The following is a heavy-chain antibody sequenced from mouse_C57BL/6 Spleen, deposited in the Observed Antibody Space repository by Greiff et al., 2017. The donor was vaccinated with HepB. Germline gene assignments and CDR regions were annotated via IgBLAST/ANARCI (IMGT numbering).Heavy chain of an antibody. D-gene: IGHD1-1*01. J-gene: IGHJ3*01. Sequence: VQLQQSGPELVKPGASVKISCKASGYTFTDYYMNWVKQSHGKSLEWIGDINPNNGGTSYNQKFKGKATLTVDKSSSTAYMELRSLTSEDSAVYYCARSVPFHYGSSPFAYWGQGTLVTVSA. V-gene: IGHV1-26*01. CDR2: INPNNGGT. CDR3: ARSVPFHYGSSPFAY. CDR1: GYTFTDYY.